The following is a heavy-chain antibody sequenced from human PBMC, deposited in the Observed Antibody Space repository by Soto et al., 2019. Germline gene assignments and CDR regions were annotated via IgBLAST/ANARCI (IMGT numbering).Heavy chain of an antibody. J-gene: IGHJ4*02. Sequence: QVQLVESGGGVVQPVRSLRLSCAASGFTFSSYAMHWVRQAPGKGLEWVAVISYDGSNKYYADSVKGRFTISRDNSKNTLYLQMNSLRAEDTAVYYCARGTLYDSSGYYYGYWGQGTLVTVSS. CDR2: ISYDGSNK. D-gene: IGHD3-22*01. CDR1: GFTFSSYA. V-gene: IGHV3-30-3*01. CDR3: ARGTLYDSSGYYYGY.